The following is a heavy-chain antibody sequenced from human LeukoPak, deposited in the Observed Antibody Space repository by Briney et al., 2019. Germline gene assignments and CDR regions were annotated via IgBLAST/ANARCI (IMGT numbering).Heavy chain of an antibody. CDR3: AKDPGLEPSFRDYYYMDV. Sequence: GGSLGLSCAASGFTFSSYGMHWVRQAPGKGLEWVAFIRYDGSNKYYADSVKGRFTISRDNSKNTLYLQMNSLRAEDTAVYYCAKDPGLEPSFRDYYYMDVWGKGTTVTVSS. CDR2: IRYDGSNK. J-gene: IGHJ6*03. D-gene: IGHD1-1*01. CDR1: GFTFSSYG. V-gene: IGHV3-30*02.